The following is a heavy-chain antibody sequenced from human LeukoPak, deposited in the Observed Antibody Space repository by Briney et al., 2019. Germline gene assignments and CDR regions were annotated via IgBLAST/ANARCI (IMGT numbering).Heavy chain of an antibody. CDR2: INPNSGGT. V-gene: IGHV1-2*02. CDR1: GYTFTGYY. J-gene: IGHJ4*02. CDR3: ARALGTYYYDGSGYYGVGY. Sequence: ASVKVSCKASGYTFTGYYMHWVRQAPGQGLEWMGWINPNSGGTNYPQKFQGRVTMTRDTSISTAYMELSSLRSDDTAVYYCARALGTYYYDGSGYYGVGYWGQGTLVTVSS. D-gene: IGHD3-22*01.